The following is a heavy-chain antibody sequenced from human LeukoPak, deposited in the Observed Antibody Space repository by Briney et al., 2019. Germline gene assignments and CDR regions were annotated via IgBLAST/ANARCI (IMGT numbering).Heavy chain of an antibody. CDR1: GFTFSSYW. CDR2: IKQDGSEK. J-gene: IGHJ4*02. CDR3: ARAVVSAIIDY. Sequence: GGSLRLSCAASGFTFSSYWMSWVRQAPGKGLEGGANIKQDGSEKYYVDSVKGRFTISRDNAKNSLYLQMNSLRAEDTAVYYCARAVVSAIIDYWGQGTLVTVSS. V-gene: IGHV3-7*01. D-gene: IGHD2-21*01.